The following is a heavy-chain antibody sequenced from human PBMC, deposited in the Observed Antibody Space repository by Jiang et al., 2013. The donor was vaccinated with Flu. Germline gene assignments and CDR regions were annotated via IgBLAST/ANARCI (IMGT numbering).Heavy chain of an antibody. CDR1: GGSFSGYY. CDR3: ARHGDTELYYGMDV. Sequence: LLKPSETLSLTCAVYGGSFSGYYWSWIRQPPGKGLEWIGEINHSGSTNYNPSLKSRVTISVDTSKNQFSLKLSSVTAADTAVYYCARHGDTELYYGMDVWGQGTTVTVSS. V-gene: IGHV4-34*01. CDR2: INHSGST. D-gene: IGHD5-18*01. J-gene: IGHJ6*02.